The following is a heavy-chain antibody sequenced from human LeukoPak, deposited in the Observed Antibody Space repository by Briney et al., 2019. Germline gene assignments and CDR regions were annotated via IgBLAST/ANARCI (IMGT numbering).Heavy chain of an antibody. D-gene: IGHD4-17*01. Sequence: GGSLRLSCAASGFTFSSYWMSWVRQAPGKGLEWVANIKQDGSEKYYVDSVKGRFTISRDNAKNSLYLQMNSLRAEDTAVYYCARGATSTTVTMYSHFTYMDVWGKGTTVTVSS. CDR2: IKQDGSEK. CDR3: ARGATSTTVTMYSHFTYMDV. J-gene: IGHJ6*03. V-gene: IGHV3-7*01. CDR1: GFTFSSYW.